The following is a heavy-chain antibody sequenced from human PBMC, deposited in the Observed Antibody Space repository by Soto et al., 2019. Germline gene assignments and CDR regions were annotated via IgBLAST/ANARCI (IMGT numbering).Heavy chain of an antibody. Sequence: QVQLVESGGGVVQPRTSLRLSCAASGFTFSNYGMHWVRQAPGKRLEWVAVLRDDANDAYYADSVKGRFTISRDNSKNTLYLQMRSLRAEDTAVYYCARPYSSNSNWFDPWGQGTLVTVSS. D-gene: IGHD6-19*01. CDR1: GFTFSNYG. V-gene: IGHV3-33*01. J-gene: IGHJ5*02. CDR2: LRDDANDA. CDR3: ARPYSSNSNWFDP.